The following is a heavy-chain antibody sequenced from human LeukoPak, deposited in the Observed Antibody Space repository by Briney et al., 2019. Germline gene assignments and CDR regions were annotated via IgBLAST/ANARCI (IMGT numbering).Heavy chain of an antibody. CDR2: ISGYNGKT. D-gene: IGHD3-9*01. CDR3: ARGLGDYNTDWFPVSGY. V-gene: IGHV1-18*01. J-gene: IGHJ4*02. Sequence: ASVKVSCKASGYTFTSYRISWVRQAPGQGLEWMGWISGYNGKTNYAQNLQGRVTMTTDTSTSTAYMELRSLTSDDTAIYYCARGLGDYNTDWFPVSGYWGQGTLVTVSS. CDR1: GYTFTSYR.